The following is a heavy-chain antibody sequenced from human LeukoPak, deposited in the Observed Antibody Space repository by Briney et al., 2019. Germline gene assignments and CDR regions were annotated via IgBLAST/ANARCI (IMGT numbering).Heavy chain of an antibody. CDR3: ARVNYYDSSGYLDAFDI. J-gene: IGHJ3*02. CDR1: GFTFSSYS. CDR2: ISSSSSTI. D-gene: IGHD3-22*01. Sequence: GGSLRLSCAASGFTFSSYSMNWVRQAPGKGLEWVSYISSSSSTIYYADSVKGRFTIPRDNAKNSLYLQMNSLRAEDTAVYYCARVNYYDSSGYLDAFDIWAKGQWSPSLQ. V-gene: IGHV3-48*04.